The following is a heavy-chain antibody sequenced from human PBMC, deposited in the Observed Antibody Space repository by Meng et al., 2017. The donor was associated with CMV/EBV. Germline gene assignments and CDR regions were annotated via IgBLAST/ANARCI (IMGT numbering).Heavy chain of an antibody. CDR2: IYTSGST. CDR1: GGSISSYY. CDR3: AREMPIAAAGCFDY. J-gene: IGHJ4*02. V-gene: IGHV4-4*07. Sequence: VRLKEVGPGLWRPSRTRSLTGPVPGGSISSYYWRWIRQPAGKGLEWIGRIYTSGSTNYNPSLKSRVTMSVDTSKNQFSLKLSSVTAADTAVYYCAREMPIAAAGCFDYWGQGTLVTVSS. D-gene: IGHD6-13*01.